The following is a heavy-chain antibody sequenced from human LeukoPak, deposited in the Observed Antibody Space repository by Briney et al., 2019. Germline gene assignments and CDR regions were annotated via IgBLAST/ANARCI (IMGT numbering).Heavy chain of an antibody. D-gene: IGHD2-2*01. Sequence: SETLSLTCTVSGGSIRSSYYYWGWIRQPPGKGLEWIGSIYDSGSTYYNPSLKSRVTISVDTSKNQFSLKLNSVTAADTAVYYCARAFSIVVVPAAISDYYGMDVWGQGTTVTVSS. CDR1: GGSIRSSYYY. J-gene: IGHJ6*02. CDR3: ARAFSIVVVPAAISDYYGMDV. V-gene: IGHV4-39*01. CDR2: IYDSGST.